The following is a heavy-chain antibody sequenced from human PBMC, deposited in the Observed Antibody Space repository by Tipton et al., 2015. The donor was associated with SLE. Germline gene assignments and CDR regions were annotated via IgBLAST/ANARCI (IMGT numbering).Heavy chain of an antibody. CDR2: IRYDGSNK. V-gene: IGHV3-30*02. Sequence: SLRLSCAASGFTFSSYGLHWVRQAPGKGLEWVAFIRYDGSNKYYADSVKGRFTIPRDNSKNTLYLQMNSLRAEDTAVYYCAKEAAGSGLLGYWGQGTLVTVSS. CDR3: AKEAAGSGLLGY. J-gene: IGHJ4*02. D-gene: IGHD6-19*01. CDR1: GFTFSSYG.